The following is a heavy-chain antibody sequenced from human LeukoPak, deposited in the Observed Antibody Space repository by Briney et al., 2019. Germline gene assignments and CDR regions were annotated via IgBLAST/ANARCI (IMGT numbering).Heavy chain of an antibody. CDR1: GYTFTGYY. CDR3: ARGVVGTYYYYYMDV. CDR2: INPNSGGT. D-gene: IGHD2-2*01. V-gene: IGHV1-2*02. Sequence: GASVRVSCKASGYTFTGYYMHWVRQAPGQGLEWMGWINPNSGGTNYAQKFQGRVTMTRDTSISTAYMELSRLTSDDTAVYYCARGVVGTYYYYYMDVWGKGTTVTVSS. J-gene: IGHJ6*03.